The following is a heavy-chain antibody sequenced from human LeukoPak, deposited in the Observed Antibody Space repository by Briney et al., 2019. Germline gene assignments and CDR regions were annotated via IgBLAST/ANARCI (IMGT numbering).Heavy chain of an antibody. Sequence: GRSLRLSCAASGFTFDDYAMHWVRQAPGKGLEWVSGISWNSGSIGYADSVKGRFTISRDNAKNPLYLQMNSLRAEDMALYYCAKGYCSSTSCHTFDYWGQGTLVTVSS. V-gene: IGHV3-9*03. CDR1: GFTFDDYA. J-gene: IGHJ4*02. CDR3: AKGYCSSTSCHTFDY. CDR2: ISWNSGSI. D-gene: IGHD2-2*01.